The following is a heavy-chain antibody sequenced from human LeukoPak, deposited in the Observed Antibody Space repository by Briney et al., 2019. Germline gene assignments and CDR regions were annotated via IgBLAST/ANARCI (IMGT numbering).Heavy chain of an antibody. V-gene: IGHV3-49*04. CDR1: GFTFGAYA. J-gene: IGHJ4*02. Sequence: GGSLRLSCTASGFTFGAYAMSWVRQAPGKGLEGVGFIRSKAYGGKTEYAASVKGRFTISRDDSKSIAYLQMNSLKTEDTAVYYCTAGASDFDYWGQGTLVTVSS. D-gene: IGHD1-26*01. CDR3: TAGASDFDY. CDR2: IRSKAYGGKT.